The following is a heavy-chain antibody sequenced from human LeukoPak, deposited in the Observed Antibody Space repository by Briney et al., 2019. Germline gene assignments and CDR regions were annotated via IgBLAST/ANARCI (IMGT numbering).Heavy chain of an antibody. CDR3: ARLGPAAGTSFDY. D-gene: IGHD6-13*01. CDR2: ISYSGST. Sequence: SETLSLTCTVSAGSISNYYWSWIRQPPGKGLEWIGYISYSGSTNYNPSLKSRVTISVDTSKDQFSLKLSSVTAADTAVYYCARLGPAAGTSFDYWGQGTLVTVSS. J-gene: IGHJ4*02. CDR1: AGSISNYY. V-gene: IGHV4-59*08.